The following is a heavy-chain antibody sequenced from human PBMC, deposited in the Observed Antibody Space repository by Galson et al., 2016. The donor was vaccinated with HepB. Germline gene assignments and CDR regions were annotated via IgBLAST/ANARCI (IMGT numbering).Heavy chain of an antibody. Sequence: SLRLSCAASGFTFSGSSMHWVRQASGKGLEWVGRIRSKANNYATAYAASVKGRFTISRDDSKNTAFLQMNSLKTEDTAVYYCSRQGLGLVALDIWGQGTMVTVSS. CDR2: IRSKANNYAT. D-gene: IGHD3/OR15-3a*01. J-gene: IGHJ3*02. V-gene: IGHV3-73*01. CDR3: SRQGLGLVALDI. CDR1: GFTFSGSS.